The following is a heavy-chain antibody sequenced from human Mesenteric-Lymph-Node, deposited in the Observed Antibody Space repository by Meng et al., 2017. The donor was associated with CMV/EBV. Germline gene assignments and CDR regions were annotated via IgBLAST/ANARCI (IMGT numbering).Heavy chain of an antibody. J-gene: IGHJ5*02. V-gene: IGHV4-59*01. D-gene: IGHD6-13*01. CDR1: GGSISSYY. CDR2: IYYSGST. Sequence: TCTVSGGSISSYYWSWMRQPPGKGLEWIGYIYYSGSTNYNPSLKSRVTISVDTSKNQFSLKLSSVTAADTAVYYCARAAAGTENWFDPWGQGTLVTVSS. CDR3: ARAAAGTENWFDP.